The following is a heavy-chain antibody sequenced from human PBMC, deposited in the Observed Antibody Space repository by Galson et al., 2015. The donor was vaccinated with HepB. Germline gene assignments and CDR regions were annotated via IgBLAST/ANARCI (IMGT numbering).Heavy chain of an antibody. CDR1: GGTFSSYA. V-gene: IGHV1-69*13. CDR2: IIPIFGTA. CDR3: ARDPGCYSEGICYYYYGMDV. Sequence: SVKVSCKASGGTFSSYAISWVRQAPGQGLEWMGGIIPIFGTANYAQKFQGRVTITADESTSTAYMELSSLRSEDTAVYYCARDPGCYSEGICYYYYGMDVWGQGTTVTVSS. D-gene: IGHD2-15*01. J-gene: IGHJ6*02.